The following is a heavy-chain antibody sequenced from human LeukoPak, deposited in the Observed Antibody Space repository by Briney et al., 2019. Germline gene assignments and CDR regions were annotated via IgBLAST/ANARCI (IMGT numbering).Heavy chain of an antibody. CDR1: GFTFSSYA. D-gene: IGHD1-26*01. Sequence: GGSLRLSCAASGFTFSSYAMHWVRQAPGKGLEWVAVISYDGSNKYYADSVKGRFTISRDNSKNTLYLQMNSLRAEDTAVYYCARDKAPLYSGSRYYYYYGMDVWGQGTTVTVSS. J-gene: IGHJ6*02. CDR3: ARDKAPLYSGSRYYYYYGMDV. CDR2: ISYDGSNK. V-gene: IGHV3-30*14.